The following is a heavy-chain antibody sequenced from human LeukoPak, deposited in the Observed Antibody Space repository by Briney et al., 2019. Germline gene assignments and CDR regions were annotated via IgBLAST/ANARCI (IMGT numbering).Heavy chain of an antibody. J-gene: IGHJ6*03. Sequence: ASVKVSCKASGYTFTNYGISWLRQPPGQGLEWMGCISVNNGHTMYAQKIQGRVTMTTDTSTSTAYMEVRSLRSDDTAVYYCARDLSPYYYYYMDVWGKGTTVTISS. CDR1: GYTFTNYG. V-gene: IGHV1-18*01. CDR3: ARDLSPYYYYYMDV. CDR2: ISVNNGHT.